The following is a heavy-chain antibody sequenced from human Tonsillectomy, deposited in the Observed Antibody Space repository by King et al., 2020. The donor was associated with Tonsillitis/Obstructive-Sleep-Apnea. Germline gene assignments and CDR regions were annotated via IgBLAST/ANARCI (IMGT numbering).Heavy chain of an antibody. V-gene: IGHV3-15*01. CDR3: TALGSGRPRGDY. Sequence: DVQLVESGGGLVKPGGSLRLSCAASGFTFSNAWMSWVRQAPGKGLEWVGRIKSKTDGGTTDYAAPVKGRFTISRDDSKNTLYLQMNSLKTEDTAVYYCTALGSGRPRGDYWGQGTLVTVSS. D-gene: IGHD3-10*01. CDR2: IKSKTDGGTT. CDR1: GFTFSNAW. J-gene: IGHJ4*02.